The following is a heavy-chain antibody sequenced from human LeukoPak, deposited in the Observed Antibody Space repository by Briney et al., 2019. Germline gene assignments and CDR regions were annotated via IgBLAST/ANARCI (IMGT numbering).Heavy chain of an antibody. V-gene: IGHV4-31*03. CDR1: GGSISSGGYY. D-gene: IGHD1-26*01. Sequence: SETLSLTCTVSGGSISSGGYYWSWIRQHPGKGLEWIGYIYYSGSTYYNPSLKSRVTISVDTSKNQLSLKLSSVTAADTAVYYCARGGSGSSAGHYWGQGTLVTVSS. CDR3: ARGGSGSSAGHY. J-gene: IGHJ4*02. CDR2: IYYSGST.